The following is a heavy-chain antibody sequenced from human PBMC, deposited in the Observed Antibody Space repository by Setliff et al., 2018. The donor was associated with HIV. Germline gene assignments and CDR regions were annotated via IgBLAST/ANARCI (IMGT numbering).Heavy chain of an antibody. D-gene: IGHD1-1*01. CDR2: IKEDGSTK. J-gene: IGHJ4*02. Sequence: PGGSLRLSCAASGFTFSNAWMNWVRQAPGKGLELVASIKEDGSTKYYVDSVKGRFTVSRDNAKNSLYLQLNTLRPEDTAVYYCASARIPTGGTSTSLDFWGQGAQVTVSS. CDR3: ASARIPTGGTSTSLDF. V-gene: IGHV3-7*01. CDR1: GFTFSNAW.